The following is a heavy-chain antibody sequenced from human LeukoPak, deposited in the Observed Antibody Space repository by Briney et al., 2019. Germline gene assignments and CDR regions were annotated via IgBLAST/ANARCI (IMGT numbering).Heavy chain of an antibody. D-gene: IGHD6-19*01. V-gene: IGHV4-4*07. Sequence: PSETLSLTCTVSGGSISSYYWSWIRQPAGKGLEWIGRIHTSGSTNYNPSLKCRVIMSVDTSKNQFSLKVTSVTAADAAVYYCARAWQWLPLDSWGQGTLVTVSS. CDR3: ARAWQWLPLDS. CDR2: IHTSGST. J-gene: IGHJ4*02. CDR1: GGSISSYY.